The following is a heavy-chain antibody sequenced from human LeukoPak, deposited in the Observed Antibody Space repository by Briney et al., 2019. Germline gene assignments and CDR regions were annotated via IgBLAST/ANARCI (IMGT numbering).Heavy chain of an antibody. D-gene: IGHD2-8*01. V-gene: IGHV3-9*02. J-gene: IGHJ4*02. CDR1: GFRSEDYG. CDR2: MAWNSGRI. CDR3: AKEMVYTTSSLDS. Sequence: PGRSLRLSREASGFRSEDYGMQWVRQRPGKGLEYVAGMAWNSGRIGYADSVKGRFTISRDNAKNSLYLQMNSLRPEDTGIYYCAKEMVYTTSSLDSWGQGTQVTVSS.